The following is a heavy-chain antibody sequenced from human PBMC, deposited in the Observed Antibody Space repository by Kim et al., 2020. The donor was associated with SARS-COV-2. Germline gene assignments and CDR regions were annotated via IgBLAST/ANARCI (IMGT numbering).Heavy chain of an antibody. D-gene: IGHD3-9*01. V-gene: IGHV4-39*07. CDR3: ARDRSDDILTGYYSWFDP. J-gene: IGHJ5*02. Sequence: KSRVTISVDTSKNQFSLKRSSVTAADTAVYYCARDRSDDILTGYYSWFDPWGQGTLVTVSS.